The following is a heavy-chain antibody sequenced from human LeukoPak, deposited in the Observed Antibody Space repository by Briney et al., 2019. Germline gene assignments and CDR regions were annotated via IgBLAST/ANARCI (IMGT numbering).Heavy chain of an antibody. D-gene: IGHD1-26*01. Sequence: SETLSLTCSVSGGSVSSGSYYWSWIRQSPGRGLEWVGYMYYSGSTNYSPSLKSRVTISRDTSKNQFSLRLSSVTAADTAIYYCARVTRSGSYYYYYGMDVWGQGTTVTVSS. J-gene: IGHJ6*02. CDR3: ARVTRSGSYYYYYGMDV. CDR2: MYYSGST. V-gene: IGHV4-61*01. CDR1: GGSVSSGSYY.